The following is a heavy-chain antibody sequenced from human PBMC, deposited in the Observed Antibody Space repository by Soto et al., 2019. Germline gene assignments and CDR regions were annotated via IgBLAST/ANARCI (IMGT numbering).Heavy chain of an antibody. V-gene: IGHV1-3*01. CDR3: ASSPYCSGGSCYAFDY. CDR2: INAGNGNT. CDR1: GYTFTSYA. D-gene: IGHD2-15*01. J-gene: IGHJ4*02. Sequence: QVQLVQSGAEVKKPGASVKVSCKASGYTFTSYAMHWVRLAPGQRLEWMGWINAGNGNTKYSQKFQGRVTITRDTSASTAYMELSSLRSEDTAVYYCASSPYCSGGSCYAFDYWGQGTLVTVSS.